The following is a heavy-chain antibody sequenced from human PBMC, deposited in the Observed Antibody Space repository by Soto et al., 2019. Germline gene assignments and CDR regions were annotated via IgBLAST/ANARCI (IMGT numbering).Heavy chain of an antibody. V-gene: IGHV3-7*03. CDR2: IKQDGSEK. J-gene: IGHJ3*02. D-gene: IGHD3-22*01. CDR1: GFTFSSYW. Sequence: ETLRLSCAASGFTFSSYWMSWVRQAPGKGLEWVANIKQDGSEKYYVDSVKGRFTISRDNAKNSLYLQMNSLRAEDTAVYYCARGSNYYDSSGYESFDIWGQGTMVTVSS. CDR3: ARGSNYYDSSGYESFDI.